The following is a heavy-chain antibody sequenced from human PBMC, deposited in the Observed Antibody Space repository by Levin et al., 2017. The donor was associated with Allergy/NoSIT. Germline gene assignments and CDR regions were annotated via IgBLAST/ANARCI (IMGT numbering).Heavy chain of an antibody. D-gene: IGHD1-14*01. J-gene: IGHJ4*02. CDR2: IRQDGSEK. V-gene: IGHV3-7*01. Sequence: SGESLKISCAASGFTFSNYWMNWVRQAPGKGLEWVANIRQDGSEKFYVDSVKGRFSISRDNAKNSLYLQMNSLRAEDTAVYYCARTPGRTRYFDYWGQGTLVTVSS. CDR3: ARTPGRTRYFDY. CDR1: GFTFSNYW.